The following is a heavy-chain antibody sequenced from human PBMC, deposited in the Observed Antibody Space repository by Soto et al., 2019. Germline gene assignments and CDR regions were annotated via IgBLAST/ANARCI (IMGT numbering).Heavy chain of an antibody. CDR3: ARDCGRQSGGIDY. V-gene: IGHV1-69*01. CDR1: GGTFSSYS. D-gene: IGHD1-26*01. J-gene: IGHJ4*02. CDR2: VIPIFGTA. Sequence: QVQLVQSGAEVKKPGSSVKVSCKASGGTFSSYSINWVRQAPGQGLEWMGEVIPIFGTANYAQKFQGRVTITADDSTSTDYMELGSLRSEDTAVYLCARDCGRQSGGIDYWRQGTLDIVSS.